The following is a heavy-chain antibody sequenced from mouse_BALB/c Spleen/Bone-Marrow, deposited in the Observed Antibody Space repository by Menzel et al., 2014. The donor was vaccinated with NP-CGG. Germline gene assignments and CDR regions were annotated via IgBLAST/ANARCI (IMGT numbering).Heavy chain of an antibody. CDR3: ARQLAYAMDY. CDR1: GFTFSDYY. V-gene: IGHV5-12*02. CDR2: ITKGGGST. Sequence: EVHLVESGGGLVQPGGSLELSCATSGFTFSDYYMYWVRQTPEKRLEWVAYITKGGGSTYYPDIVKGRFTISRDNAKNTLYLQMSRLKSEDTAMYYCARQLAYAMDYWGQGTSVTVSS. J-gene: IGHJ4*01. D-gene: IGHD4-1*01.